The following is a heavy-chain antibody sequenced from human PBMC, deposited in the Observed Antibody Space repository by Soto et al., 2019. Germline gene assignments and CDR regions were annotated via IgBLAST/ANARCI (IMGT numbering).Heavy chain of an antibody. CDR1: GFTFSSYA. D-gene: IGHD2-8*01. Sequence: GGSLRLSCAASGFTFSSYAMSWVRQAPGKGLEWVSTISGSGGYTYYADTVKGRFTISIDNSKNTLYLQMNSLRAEDTAVYYCAKGGTSYNWFDPWGQGTLVTVSS. J-gene: IGHJ5*02. CDR3: AKGGTSYNWFDP. V-gene: IGHV3-23*01. CDR2: ISGSGGYT.